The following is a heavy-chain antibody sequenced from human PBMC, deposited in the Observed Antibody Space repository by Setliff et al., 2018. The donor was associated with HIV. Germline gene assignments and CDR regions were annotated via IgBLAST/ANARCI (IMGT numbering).Heavy chain of an antibody. D-gene: IGHD5-18*01. CDR1: GYPFSGYG. Sequence: ASVKVSCKASGYPFSGYGISWVRQAPGQGLEWMGWISAYSGDTNYAQKFQGRLTMTTDTSTSTAYMELSSLRSEDTAVYYCAKEGDRYGLDLDYWGQGTLVTVSS. J-gene: IGHJ4*02. CDR3: AKEGDRYGLDLDY. V-gene: IGHV1-18*01. CDR2: ISAYSGDT.